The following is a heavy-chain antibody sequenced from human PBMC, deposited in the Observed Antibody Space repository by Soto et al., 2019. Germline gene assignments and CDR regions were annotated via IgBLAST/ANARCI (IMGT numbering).Heavy chain of an antibody. V-gene: IGHV1-69*13. CDR3: ARRPRGTYYYYYYGMDV. J-gene: IGHJ6*02. Sequence: SVTVSCKASGGTFSSYAISWVRQAPGQGLEWMGGIIPIFGTANYAQKFQGRVTITADESTSTAYMELSSMRAEDTAVYCCARRPRGTYYYYYYGMDVWGQGTTVTVSS. CDR1: GGTFSSYA. D-gene: IGHD1-1*01. CDR2: IIPIFGTA.